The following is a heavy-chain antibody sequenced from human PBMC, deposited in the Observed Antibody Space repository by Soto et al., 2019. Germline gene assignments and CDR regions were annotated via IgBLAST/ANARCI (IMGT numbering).Heavy chain of an antibody. D-gene: IGHD2-15*01. CDR3: ARNYCSGGSCFDY. CDR1: GGSISSYY. V-gene: IGHV4-59*01. J-gene: IGHJ4*02. Sequence: QVQLQESGPGLVKPSETLSLTCTVSGGSISSYYWSWIRQPPGKGLEWIGYIYYSGSTNYNPSLQSRVTISVDTSKNQFSLKLSSVTAADTAVYYCARNYCSGGSCFDYWGQGTLVTVSS. CDR2: IYYSGST.